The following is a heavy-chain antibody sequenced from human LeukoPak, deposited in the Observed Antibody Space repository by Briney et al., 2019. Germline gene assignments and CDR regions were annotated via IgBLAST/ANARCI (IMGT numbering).Heavy chain of an antibody. V-gene: IGHV3-66*01. CDR3: ARVDYGDYGFDY. J-gene: IGHJ4*02. CDR1: GFTFSTLD. D-gene: IGHD4-17*01. Sequence: GGSLRLSCAASGFTFSTLDMNWVRQAPGKGLEWVSVIYSGGSTYYADSVKGRFTISRDNSKNTLYLQMNSLRAEDTAVYYCARVDYGDYGFDYWGQGTLVTVSS. CDR2: IYSGGST.